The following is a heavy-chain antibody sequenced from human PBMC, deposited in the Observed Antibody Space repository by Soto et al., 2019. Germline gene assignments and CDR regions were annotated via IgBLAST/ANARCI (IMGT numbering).Heavy chain of an antibody. CDR2: IIPIFGTA. CDR3: ADYSGSYDAFDI. J-gene: IGHJ3*02. V-gene: IGHV1-69*13. D-gene: IGHD1-26*01. Sequence: ASVKVSCKASGGTFSSYAISWVRQAPGQGLEWMGGIIPIFGTANYAQKFQGRVTITADESTSTAYMELSSLRSEDTAVYYCADYSGSYDAFDIWGQGTMVTVSS. CDR1: GGTFSSYA.